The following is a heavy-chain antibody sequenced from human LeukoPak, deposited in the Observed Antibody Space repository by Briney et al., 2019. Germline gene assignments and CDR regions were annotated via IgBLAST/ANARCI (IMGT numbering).Heavy chain of an antibody. CDR2: ISGSGGST. J-gene: IGHJ4*02. D-gene: IGHD2-15*01. CDR3: VKGSASVRPYYFDY. CDR1: GFTFNSFA. Sequence: PGGSLRLSCAASGFTFNSFAMNWVRQAPGKGLEWVSAISGSGGSTYHADSVKGRFTISRDNSKNTQYLQMSSLRVEDSAIYYCVKGSASVRPYYFDYWGQGILVTVSS. V-gene: IGHV3-23*01.